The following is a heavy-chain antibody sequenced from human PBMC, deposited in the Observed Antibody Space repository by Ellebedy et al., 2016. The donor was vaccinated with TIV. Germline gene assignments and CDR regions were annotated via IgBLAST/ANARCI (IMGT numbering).Heavy chain of an antibody. D-gene: IGHD6-13*01. CDR3: AREVWYPAS. V-gene: IGHV3-74*01. CDR2: INGDGGFT. J-gene: IGHJ4*02. CDR1: GFTFSRHW. Sequence: PGGSLRLSCAASGFTFSRHWMHWIRQAPGKGLVWLSRINGDGGFTSHADSVKGRFTISRDNAKNTLYLQMNGLRAEDTAVYYCAREVWYPASWGQGTLVTVSS.